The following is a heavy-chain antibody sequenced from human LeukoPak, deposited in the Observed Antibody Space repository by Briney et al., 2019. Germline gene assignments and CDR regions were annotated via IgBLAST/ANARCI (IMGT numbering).Heavy chain of an antibody. CDR1: GGSINSYW. CDR3: ARAGYTISSYRFDY. V-gene: IGHV4-4*07. Sequence: NPSETLSLTCSVSGGSINSYWWSWIRQPAGKGLEFIGRIYTTGMTNYNPPLKSRVSMSVDTSKNKFSLELRSVTAADTAVYFCARAGYTISSYRFDYWGQGALVTVSS. D-gene: IGHD3-16*02. CDR2: IYTTGMT. J-gene: IGHJ4*02.